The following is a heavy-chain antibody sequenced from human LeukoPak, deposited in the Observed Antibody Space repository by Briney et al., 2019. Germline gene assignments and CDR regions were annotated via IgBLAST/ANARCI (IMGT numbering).Heavy chain of an antibody. Sequence: GGSLRLSCAASGFTVGSNYMSWVRRAPGKGLEWVSLISTGGTTYYADSVKGRFTISRDNSKNTLYLQMSSLRADDTAVYYWGCTSSWYRFDYWGQGTLVTVSS. D-gene: IGHD6-13*01. J-gene: IGHJ4*02. CDR2: ISTGGTT. V-gene: IGHV3-53*01. CDR3: GCTSSWYRFDY. CDR1: GFTVGSNY.